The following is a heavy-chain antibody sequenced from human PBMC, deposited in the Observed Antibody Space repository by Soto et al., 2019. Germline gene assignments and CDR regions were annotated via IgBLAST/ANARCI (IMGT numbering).Heavy chain of an antibody. D-gene: IGHD2-2*01. CDR3: ARVGPAADLDY. CDR1: GGSISSGDYY. J-gene: IGHJ4*02. Sequence: PSETLSLTCTVSGGSISSGDYYWSWIRQPPGKGLEWIGYIYYSGSTYYNPSLKSRVTISVDTSKNQFSLKLSSVTAADTAVYYCARVGPAADLDYWGQGTLVTVSS. V-gene: IGHV4-30-4*01. CDR2: IYYSGST.